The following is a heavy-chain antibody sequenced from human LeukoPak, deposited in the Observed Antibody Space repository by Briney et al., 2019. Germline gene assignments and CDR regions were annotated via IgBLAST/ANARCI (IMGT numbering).Heavy chain of an antibody. CDR1: GYTFTSYG. CDR2: ISAYNGNT. Sequence: ASVKVSCKASGYTFTSYGISWVRQAPGQGLEWMGWISAYNGNTNYAQKLQGRVTMTTDTSTSTAYMELRSLRSDDTAVYYYASDLAPYYYYMDVWGKGTTVTVSS. J-gene: IGHJ6*03. D-gene: IGHD3-3*02. V-gene: IGHV1-18*01. CDR3: ASDLAPYYYYMDV.